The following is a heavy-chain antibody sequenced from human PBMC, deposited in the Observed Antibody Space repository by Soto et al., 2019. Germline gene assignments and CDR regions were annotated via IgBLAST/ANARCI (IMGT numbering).Heavy chain of an antibody. V-gene: IGHV3-53*01. Sequence: EVQLVESGGGLIQPGGSLRLSCAVSGFTVSNNYMSWVRQAPGKGLEGVSVIYSGGYTAYGDSVKGRFTISRDNSKNTQFLKMKSRGAGDTAVFSGGPGRGGGGYWGQGTLVTVSS. D-gene: IGHD3-10*01. J-gene: IGHJ4*02. CDR2: IYSGGYT. CDR3: GPGRGGGGY. CDR1: GFTVSNNY.